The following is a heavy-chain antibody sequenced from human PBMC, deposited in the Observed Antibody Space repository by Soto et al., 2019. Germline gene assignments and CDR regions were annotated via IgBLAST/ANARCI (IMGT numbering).Heavy chain of an antibody. Sequence: QITLKESGPTLVKPTQTLTLTCTFSGFSLSTSGVDVGWIRQPPGKALEWLALIYWDDDKRYKASLKSRLTIPKGTSRNQVVLTMTNMDPLDTATYYCARRRPYSNSPEYFFDYWGQGTLVTVSS. CDR2: IYWDDDK. CDR1: GFSLSTSGVD. CDR3: ARRRPYSNSPEYFFDY. D-gene: IGHD6-6*01. V-gene: IGHV2-5*02. J-gene: IGHJ4*02.